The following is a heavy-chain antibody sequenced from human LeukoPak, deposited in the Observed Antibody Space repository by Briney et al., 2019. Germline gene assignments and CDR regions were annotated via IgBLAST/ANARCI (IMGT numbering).Heavy chain of an antibody. CDR2: MNPNSGNT. CDR3: ARGACTPRQEYCSSTSCYTDNWLDP. Sequence: ASVKVSCKAPGYTFTSYDINWVRQATGQGLEWMGWMNPNSGNTGYAQKFQGRVTMTRNTSISTAYMELSSLRSEDTAVYYCARGACTPRQEYCSSTSCYTDNWLDPWGQGTLVTVSS. V-gene: IGHV1-8*01. CDR1: GYTFTSYD. D-gene: IGHD2-2*02. J-gene: IGHJ5*02.